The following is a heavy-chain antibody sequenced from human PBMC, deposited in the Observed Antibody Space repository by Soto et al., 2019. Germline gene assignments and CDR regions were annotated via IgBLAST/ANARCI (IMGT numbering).Heavy chain of an antibody. CDR2: ISSSSYI. Sequence: GGSLRLSCAASGFTFSSYSMNWVRQAPGKGLEWVSSISSSSYIYYADSVKGRFTISRDNAKNSLYLQMNSLRAEDTAVYYCARDPQDIVVVPAALDYWGQGTLVTVSS. CDR1: GFTFSSYS. CDR3: ARDPQDIVVVPAALDY. D-gene: IGHD2-2*01. J-gene: IGHJ4*02. V-gene: IGHV3-21*01.